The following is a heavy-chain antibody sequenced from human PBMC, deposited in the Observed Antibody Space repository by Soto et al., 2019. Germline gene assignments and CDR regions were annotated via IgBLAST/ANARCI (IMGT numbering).Heavy chain of an antibody. V-gene: IGHV2-5*02. J-gene: IGHJ4*02. Sequence: QITLKESGPTLVKPTQTLTLTCTFSGFSLSTSGVSVGWIRQPPGKALEWLALIYWDDDKRYSPSLKSRLTITKDTSKNQVVLPMTNMDPVDTATYYCAHVTYYDILTGYSLFDYWGQGTLVTVSS. CDR2: IYWDDDK. D-gene: IGHD3-9*01. CDR1: GFSLSTSGVS. CDR3: AHVTYYDILTGYSLFDY.